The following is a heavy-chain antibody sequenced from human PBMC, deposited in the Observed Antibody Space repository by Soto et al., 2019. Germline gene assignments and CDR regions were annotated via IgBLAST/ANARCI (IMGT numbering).Heavy chain of an antibody. J-gene: IGHJ6*02. CDR3: ARLVEYYYDSSGAYAMDV. CDR2: ISYDGSNK. Sequence: LRLSCAASGFTFSSYGMHWVRQAPGKGLAGVAVISYDGSNKYYADSVKGRFTISRDNSKNTLYLQMNSLRAEDTAVYYFARLVEYYYDSSGAYAMDVWGQGPTIT. D-gene: IGHD3-22*01. V-gene: IGHV3-30*03. CDR1: GFTFSSYG.